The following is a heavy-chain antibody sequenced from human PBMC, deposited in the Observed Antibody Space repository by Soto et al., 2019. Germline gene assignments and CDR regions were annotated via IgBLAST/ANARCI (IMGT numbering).Heavy chain of an antibody. D-gene: IGHD6-19*01. CDR3: ARTLRYSSGWYYFDY. J-gene: IGHJ4*02. CDR2: INPNSGGT. CDR1: GYTFTGYY. V-gene: IGHV1-2*04. Sequence: ASVKVSCKASGYTFTGYYMHWVRQAPGQGLEWMGWINPNSGGTNYAQKFQGWVTMTRDTSISTAHMELSRLRSDDTAVYYCARTLRYSSGWYYFDYWGQGTLVTVSS.